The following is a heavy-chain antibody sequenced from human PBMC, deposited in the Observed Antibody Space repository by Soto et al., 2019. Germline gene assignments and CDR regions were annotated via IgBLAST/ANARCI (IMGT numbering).Heavy chain of an antibody. CDR3: ARAVARDGSSWYKGGYDS. Sequence: QVQLEQSGAEVKKSGASVKVSCKASGYTFTAYYIHWVRQAPGQGLEWMGWINPDTGGTDYTPKFQGWVTMTRDTXXXTXXMELSSLKSDDTAIYFCARAVARDGSSWYKGGYDSWGQGTLVTVSA. V-gene: IGHV1-2*04. CDR1: GYTFTAYY. J-gene: IGHJ4*02. D-gene: IGHD6-13*01. CDR2: INPDTGGT.